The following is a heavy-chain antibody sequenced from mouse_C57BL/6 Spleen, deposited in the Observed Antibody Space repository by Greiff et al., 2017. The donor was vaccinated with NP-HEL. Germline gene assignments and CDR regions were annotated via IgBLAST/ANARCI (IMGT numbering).Heavy chain of an antibody. V-gene: IGHV5-9-1*02. CDR2: ISSGGDYI. CDR1: GFTFSSYA. CDR3: TREGNWDGFAY. Sequence: EVQGVESGEGLVKPGGSLKLSCAASGFTFSSYAMSWVRQTPEKRLEWVAYISSGGDYIYYADTVKGRFTISRDNARNTLYLQMSSLKSEDTAMYYWTREGNWDGFAYWGQGTLVTVSA. D-gene: IGHD4-1*01. J-gene: IGHJ3*01.